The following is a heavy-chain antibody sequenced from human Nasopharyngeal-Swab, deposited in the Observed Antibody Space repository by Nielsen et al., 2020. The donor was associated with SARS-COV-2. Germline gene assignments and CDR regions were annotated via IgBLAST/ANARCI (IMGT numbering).Heavy chain of an antibody. J-gene: IGHJ6*02. D-gene: IGHD2-21*01. Sequence: WIRQPPGKGLVWVSRINSDGSSTSYADSVKGRFTISRDNAKNTLYLQMNSLRAEDTAVYYCARRGVAGCSRHCDYCYYYGMDVWGQGTTVTVSS. CDR2: INSDGSST. V-gene: IGHV3-74*01. CDR3: ARRGVAGCSRHCDYCYYYGMDV.